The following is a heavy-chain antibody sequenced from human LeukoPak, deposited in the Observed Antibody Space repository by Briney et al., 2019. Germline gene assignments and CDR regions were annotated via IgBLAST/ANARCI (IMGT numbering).Heavy chain of an antibody. V-gene: IGHV4-4*02. CDR1: GGSISSSNW. CDR3: ARRSSGWYLNWFDP. CDR2: IYHSGST. D-gene: IGHD6-19*01. Sequence: SGTLSLTCAVSGGSISSSNWWSWVRQPPGKGLEWIGEIYHSGSTNYNPSLKSRVTISVDKSKNQFSLKLSSVTAADTAVYYCARRSSGWYLNWFDPWGQGTLVTVSS. J-gene: IGHJ5*02.